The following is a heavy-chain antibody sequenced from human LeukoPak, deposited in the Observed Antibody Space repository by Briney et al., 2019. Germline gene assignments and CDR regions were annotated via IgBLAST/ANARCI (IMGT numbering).Heavy chain of an antibody. CDR2: IYPGDSDT. CDR3: ARRVAAGTGSDAFDI. Sequence: GESLKISCKGSGYSFTSYWIGWVRQMPGKGLEWMGIIYPGDSDTRYSPSFQGQVTIPADKSISTAYLQWSSLKASDTAMYYCARRVAAGTGSDAFDIWGQGTMVTVSS. J-gene: IGHJ3*02. CDR1: GYSFTSYW. V-gene: IGHV5-51*01. D-gene: IGHD3-10*01.